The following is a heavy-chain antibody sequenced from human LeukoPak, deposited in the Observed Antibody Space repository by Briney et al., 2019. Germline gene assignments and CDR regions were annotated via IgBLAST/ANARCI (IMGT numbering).Heavy chain of an antibody. J-gene: IGHJ4*02. Sequence: SETLSLTCAVYGGSFSGYYWSWIRQPPGKGLEWIGEINHSGSTNYNPSLKSRVSISVDTSKNQFSLKLSSVTAADTAVYYCARYSVWGYYDSSGYYYLDYWGQGTLVTVSS. CDR3: ARYSVWGYYDSSGYYYLDY. D-gene: IGHD3-22*01. V-gene: IGHV4-34*01. CDR2: INHSGST. CDR1: GGSFSGYY.